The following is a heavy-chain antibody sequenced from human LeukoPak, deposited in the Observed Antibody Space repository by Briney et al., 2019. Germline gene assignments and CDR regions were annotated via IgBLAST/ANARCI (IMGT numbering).Heavy chain of an antibody. J-gene: IGHJ4*02. CDR1: GYTFTSYD. CDR3: ARGRGDSSGYYDPYFDY. Sequence: ASVKVSCKASGYTFTSYDINWVRQATGQGLEWMGWMNPNSGNTGYAQKFQGRVTMTRNTSISTAYMELSSLRSEDTAVYYCARGRGDSSGYYDPYFDYWGQGTLVTASS. D-gene: IGHD3-22*01. CDR2: MNPNSGNT. V-gene: IGHV1-8*01.